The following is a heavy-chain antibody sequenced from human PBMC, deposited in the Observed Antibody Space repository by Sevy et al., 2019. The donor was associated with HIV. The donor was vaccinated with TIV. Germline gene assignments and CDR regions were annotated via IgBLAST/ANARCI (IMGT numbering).Heavy chain of an antibody. V-gene: IGHV1-2*02. D-gene: IGHD2-15*01. Sequence: ASVKVSCKASGYTFTGYYMHWVRQAPGQGLEWMGWINPNSGGTNYAQKFQGRVTMTRDTSISTAYMELSRLRSDDTAVYYCARDRVCSGGSGYNETFDYWGQGTLVTVSS. J-gene: IGHJ4*02. CDR3: ARDRVCSGGSGYNETFDY. CDR1: GYTFTGYY. CDR2: INPNSGGT.